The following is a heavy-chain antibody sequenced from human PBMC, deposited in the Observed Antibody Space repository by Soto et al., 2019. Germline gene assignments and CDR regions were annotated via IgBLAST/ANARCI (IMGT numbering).Heavy chain of an antibody. CDR2: IYYSGST. V-gene: IGHV4-31*02. D-gene: IGHD2-15*01. CDR1: GGSISSGGYY. CDR3: AREVVVVVAADDYYYYGMDV. Sequence: KASETLSLTXTVSGGSISSGGYYWSWIRQHPGKGLEWIGYIYYSGSTYYNPSLKSRVTISVDTSKNQFSLKLSSVTAADTAVYYCAREVVVVVAADDYYYYGMDVWGQGTTVTAP. J-gene: IGHJ6*02.